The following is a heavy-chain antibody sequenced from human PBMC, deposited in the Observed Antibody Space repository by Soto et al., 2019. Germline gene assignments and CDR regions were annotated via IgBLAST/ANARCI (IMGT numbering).Heavy chain of an antibody. J-gene: IGHJ6*02. V-gene: IGHV3-30-3*01. CDR2: ISYDGGNK. CDR3: VRGHQICIGNSCRSTAPLGMDV. CDR1: GFTFSNYA. D-gene: IGHD5-18*01. Sequence: QVQLVESGGGVVQPGRSLRLSCAASGFTFSNYAMYWVRQAPGKGLEWVAVISYDGGNKYYADSVKGRFTISRDNSKNTLYLQINSLRAEDTAVYYCVRGHQICIGNSCRSTAPLGMDVWGQGTTVTVSS.